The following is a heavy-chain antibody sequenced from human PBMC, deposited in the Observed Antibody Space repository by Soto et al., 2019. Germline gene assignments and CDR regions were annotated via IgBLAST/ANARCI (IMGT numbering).Heavy chain of an antibody. D-gene: IGHD6-13*01. CDR3: AADDRYSSSWPPRFGMDV. V-gene: IGHV1-58*01. J-gene: IGHJ6*02. CDR1: GLTCTSFA. Sequence: ASVKVSCKASGLTCTSFAVQWVPQTRGQRLEWIGWIVVGSGNTNYAQKFQERVTITRDMSTSTAYMELSSLRSEDTAVYYCAADDRYSSSWPPRFGMDVWGQGTTVTVSS. CDR2: IVVGSGNT.